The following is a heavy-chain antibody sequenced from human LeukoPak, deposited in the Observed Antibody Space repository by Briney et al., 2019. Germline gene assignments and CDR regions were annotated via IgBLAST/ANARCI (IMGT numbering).Heavy chain of an antibody. CDR3: ARGSTGNFDY. D-gene: IGHD7-27*01. Sequence: ETLSLTCTVSGGSISSYYWSWIRQPAGKGLEWIGRIYTSGSTDYNPSLKSRVTMSVDTSKNRFSLNLNSVTAADTAVYYCARGSTGNFDYWGQGTLVTVSS. CDR2: IYTSGST. CDR1: GGSISSYY. J-gene: IGHJ4*02. V-gene: IGHV4-4*07.